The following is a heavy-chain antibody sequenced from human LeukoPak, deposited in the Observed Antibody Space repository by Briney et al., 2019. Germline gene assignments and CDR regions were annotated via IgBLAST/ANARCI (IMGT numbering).Heavy chain of an antibody. Sequence: GGSLRLSCAASGFTFSSYPRGWVRQAPGKGLEWVSAISGSGGSTYYADSVKGRFTISRDNSKNTLYLQMNSLRAEDTAVYYCAKEYSSSWYLVWGQGTLVTVSS. CDR1: GFTFSSYP. V-gene: IGHV3-23*01. J-gene: IGHJ4*02. CDR2: ISGSGGST. CDR3: AKEYSSSWYLV. D-gene: IGHD6-13*01.